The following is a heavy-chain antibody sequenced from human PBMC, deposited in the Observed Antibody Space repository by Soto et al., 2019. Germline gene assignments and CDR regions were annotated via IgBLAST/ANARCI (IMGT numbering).Heavy chain of an antibody. J-gene: IGHJ4*02. CDR3: ARPDVCNRDYFDY. CDR2: INPSGGSP. CDR1: GYTFTSYY. V-gene: IGHV1-46*01. Sequence: QVQLVQSGAEVKKPGASVKVSCKASGYTFTSYYMHWVRQAPGQGLEWMGIINPSGGSPSYAQKCQGRGTMTRDTSTSTVYMELSSLRSEDTAVYYCARPDVCNRDYFDYWGQGTLVTVSS.